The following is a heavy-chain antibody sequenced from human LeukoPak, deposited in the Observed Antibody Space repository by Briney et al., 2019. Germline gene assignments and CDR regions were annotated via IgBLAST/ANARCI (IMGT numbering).Heavy chain of an antibody. V-gene: IGHV4-59*01. Sequence: PSETLSLTCTVSGGSISSYYWSWIRQPPGKGLEWIGYIYYSGSTNYNPSLKSRVTISVDTSKNQFSLKLSSVTAADTAVYYCARDRYGDPPGYWGQGTLITVSS. CDR3: ARDRYGDPPGY. CDR1: GGSISSYY. CDR2: IYYSGST. J-gene: IGHJ4*02. D-gene: IGHD4-17*01.